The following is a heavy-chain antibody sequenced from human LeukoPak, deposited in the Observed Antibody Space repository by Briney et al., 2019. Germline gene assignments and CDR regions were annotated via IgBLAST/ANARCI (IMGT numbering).Heavy chain of an antibody. CDR2: IYYSGYT. Sequence: PGGSLRLSCAASGFTFSDYYMSWIRQAPGKGLEWIGYIYYSGYTSYNPSLKSRVTILVDTSKIQFSLKLTSVTAADTAVYYCARDGGAYPLGPWGQGTLVTVSS. J-gene: IGHJ5*02. CDR3: ARDGGAYPLGP. D-gene: IGHD2-15*01. V-gene: IGHV4-59*01. CDR1: GFTFSDYY.